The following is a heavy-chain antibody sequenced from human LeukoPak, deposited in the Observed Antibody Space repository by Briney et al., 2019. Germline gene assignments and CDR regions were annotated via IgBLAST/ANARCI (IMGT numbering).Heavy chain of an antibody. Sequence: SVKVSCKASGGTLSSYAISWVRQAPGQGLEWMGGIIPIFGTANYAQKFQGRVTITADESTSTAYMELSSLRSEDTAVYYCARVLQTDIAAHYYYYGMDVWGQGTTVTVSS. CDR1: GGTLSSYA. V-gene: IGHV1-69*13. CDR2: IIPIFGTA. D-gene: IGHD6-6*01. CDR3: ARVLQTDIAAHYYYYGMDV. J-gene: IGHJ6*02.